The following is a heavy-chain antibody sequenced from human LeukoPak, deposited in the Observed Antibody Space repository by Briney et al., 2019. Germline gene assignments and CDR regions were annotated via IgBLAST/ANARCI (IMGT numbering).Heavy chain of an antibody. Sequence: PSETLSLTCTVSGGSINNYYWTWIRQPPGKRLEWIGYIYYSGTTSYNPPLESRVTISLDTSKNQFSLKLSSVTAADTAVYYCARDPLSRRITMIASESPRSGMDVWGQGTTVTVSS. CDR1: GGSINNYY. D-gene: IGHD3-22*01. V-gene: IGHV4-59*01. J-gene: IGHJ6*02. CDR2: IYYSGTT. CDR3: ARDPLSRRITMIASESPRSGMDV.